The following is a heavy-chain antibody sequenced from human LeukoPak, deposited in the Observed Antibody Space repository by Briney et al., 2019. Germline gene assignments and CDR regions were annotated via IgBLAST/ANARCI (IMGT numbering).Heavy chain of an antibody. J-gene: IGHJ4*02. CDR3: ARGVHYYLSGSGPDY. Sequence: SGGSLRLSCVASGFTFSTYWMHWVRQAPGKGLVWVSRINSDGSSTSYANSVKGRFTISRDNAKNTLYLQMNSLRAEDTAVYFCARGVHYYLSGSGPDYWGQGNLVTVSS. CDR2: INSDGSST. D-gene: IGHD3-10*01. CDR1: GFTFSTYW. V-gene: IGHV3-74*01.